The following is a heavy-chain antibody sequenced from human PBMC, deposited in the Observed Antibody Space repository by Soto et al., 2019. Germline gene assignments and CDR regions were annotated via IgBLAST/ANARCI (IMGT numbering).Heavy chain of an antibody. J-gene: IGHJ1*01. CDR3: GRGANLGDSRFTFDS. D-gene: IGHD3-3*01. CDR2: IYYSGST. Sequence: SETLSLTCTVSGGSISSYYWSWIRQPPGKGLEWIGYIYYSGSTNYNPSLKSRVTISLDTIKNQFSLKLTSVTAADTAVYYCGRGANLGDSRFTFDSWGQGALVTVSS. V-gene: IGHV4-59*01. CDR1: GGSISSYY.